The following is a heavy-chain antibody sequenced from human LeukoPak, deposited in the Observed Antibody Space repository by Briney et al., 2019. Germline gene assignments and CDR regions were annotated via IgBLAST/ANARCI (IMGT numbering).Heavy chain of an antibody. V-gene: IGHV3-30*18. J-gene: IGHJ4*02. CDR1: KFTFSSYG. CDR3: AKGYYFDILSGYSSLDS. CDR2: ISYDGSNK. D-gene: IGHD3-9*01. Sequence: GGSLRLSCAASKFTFSSYGMHWVRQAPGKGLEWVAVISYDGSNKYYADSVRGRFTISRDNSKNTLYLQMNSLRAEDTAAYYCAKGYYFDILSGYSSLDSWGQGTLVTVSS.